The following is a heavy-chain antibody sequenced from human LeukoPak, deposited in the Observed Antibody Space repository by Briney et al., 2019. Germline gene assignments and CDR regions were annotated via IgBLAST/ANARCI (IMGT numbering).Heavy chain of an antibody. J-gene: IGHJ5*02. CDR1: GGSFSGYY. Sequence: PSETLSLTCAVYGGSFSGYYWSWIRQPPGKGLEWIGEINHSGSTNYNPSLKSRVTISVDTSKNQFSLKLSSVTAADTAVYYCARHVDTAMVTPWVWFDPWGQGTLVTVSS. V-gene: IGHV4-34*01. CDR2: INHSGST. CDR3: ARHVDTAMVTPWVWFDP. D-gene: IGHD5-18*01.